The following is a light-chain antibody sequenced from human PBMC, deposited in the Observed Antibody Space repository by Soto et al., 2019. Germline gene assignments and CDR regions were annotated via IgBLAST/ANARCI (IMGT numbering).Light chain of an antibody. J-gene: IGKJ1*01. CDR2: DAS. Sequence: DIQVTQSPSNLSSSVGDRFTIXXXASQPIRTWLAWYQEKPGKAPKLLIYDASSLEGGVPSRFSGSGSGTEFTLTISSLQPDDFATYYCHQYNYYRPTFGQGTKVDI. CDR1: QPIRTW. V-gene: IGKV1-5*01. CDR3: HQYNYYRPT.